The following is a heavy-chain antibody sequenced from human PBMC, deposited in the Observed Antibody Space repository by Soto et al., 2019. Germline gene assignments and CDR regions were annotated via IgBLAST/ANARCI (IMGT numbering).Heavy chain of an antibody. J-gene: IGHJ6*03. Sequence: SQTLSLTCAISGDRVSSNSAAWNWIRQSPSRGLEWLGRTYYRSKWYNDYAVSVKSRITINPDTSKNQFSLQLNSVTPEDTAVYYCARVAYTAMVFSYYYYMDVWGKGTTVTVSS. D-gene: IGHD5-18*01. CDR2: TYYRSKWYN. V-gene: IGHV6-1*01. CDR3: ARVAYTAMVFSYYYYMDV. CDR1: GDRVSSNSAA.